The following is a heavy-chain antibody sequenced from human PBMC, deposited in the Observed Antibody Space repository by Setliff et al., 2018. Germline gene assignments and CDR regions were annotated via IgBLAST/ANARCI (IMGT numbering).Heavy chain of an antibody. CDR1: GYTFTNYH. CDR3: ARVESMVRGKNILRHFDY. CDR2: VTIYNGNT. Sequence: ASVKVSCKASGYTFTNYHMHWVRQAPGQGLEWMGWVTIYNGNTKYAQNLQGRLTLTTDISTSTAYMELGSLTTDDTAVYYCARVESMVRGKNILRHFDYWGQGIQVTVSS. D-gene: IGHD3-10*01. V-gene: IGHV1-18*04. J-gene: IGHJ4*02.